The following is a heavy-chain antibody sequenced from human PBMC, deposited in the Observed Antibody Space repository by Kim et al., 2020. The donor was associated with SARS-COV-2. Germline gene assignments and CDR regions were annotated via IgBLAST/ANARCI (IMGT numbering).Heavy chain of an antibody. J-gene: IGHJ4*02. CDR3: ARHKAGPFDY. CDR1: GYSFTSYW. Sequence: GESLKISCKGSGYSFTSYWISWVRQMPGKGLEWMGRIDPSDSYTNYSPSFQGHVTIPADKSISTAYLQWRSLKASDTSVYYCARHKAGPFDYWGQGTLVTVSS. V-gene: IGHV5-10-1*01. CDR2: IDPSDSYT.